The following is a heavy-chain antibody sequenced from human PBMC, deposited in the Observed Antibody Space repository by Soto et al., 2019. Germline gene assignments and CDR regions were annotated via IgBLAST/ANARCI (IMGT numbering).Heavy chain of an antibody. CDR1: GGSVSSGSYY. V-gene: IGHV4-61*01. CDR2: IYYSGST. J-gene: IGHJ4*02. CDR3: ARVLNLGYSGYEFDY. Sequence: SETLSLTCTVSGGSVSSGSYYWSWIRQPPGKGLEWIGYIYYSGSTNYNPSLKSRVTISVDTSKNQFSLKLSSVTAADTAVYYCARVLNLGYSGYEFDYWGQGTLVTVSS. D-gene: IGHD5-12*01.